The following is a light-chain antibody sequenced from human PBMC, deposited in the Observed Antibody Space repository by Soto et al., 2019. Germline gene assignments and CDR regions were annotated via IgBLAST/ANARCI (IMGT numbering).Light chain of an antibody. CDR3: QQYGGSPPVT. CDR1: QSVRSRY. V-gene: IGKV3-20*01. Sequence: EIVLTQSPGTLSLSPGERATLSCRASQSVRSRYSDWYQQKPGQAPRLLIDGAFSRPTGIPARLGGSGSGTDSTLTITRLETKDFAVYDCQQYGGSPPVTFGHGTKLESK. J-gene: IGKJ2*01. CDR2: GAF.